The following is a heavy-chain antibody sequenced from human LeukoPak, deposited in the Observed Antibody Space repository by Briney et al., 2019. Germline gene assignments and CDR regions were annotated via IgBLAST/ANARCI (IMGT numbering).Heavy chain of an antibody. V-gene: IGHV3-30*18. CDR1: GFTFSSYG. CDR3: VKGRGGSYYAVPDY. D-gene: IGHD1-26*01. J-gene: IGHJ4*02. CDR2: LSYDGSNK. Sequence: GGSLRLSCAASGFTFSSYGMHWVRQAPGKGLEWVAVLSYDGSNKYYADSVKGRFTISRDNSKNTLYLEMNSLRAEDTAAYYCVKGRGGSYYAVPDYWGQGTPVTVSS.